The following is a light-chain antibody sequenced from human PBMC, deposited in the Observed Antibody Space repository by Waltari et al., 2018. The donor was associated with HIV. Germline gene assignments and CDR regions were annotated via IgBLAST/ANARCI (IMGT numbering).Light chain of an antibody. Sequence: SYALTQPPSVSVSPGQTATITRSGDKLGDKFTSWYQQKAGQSPLLVIYQDAKRPSGIPERFSGSNAGKTATLTISGAQAVDGADYYCQAWDSRSVVFGGGTKLTVL. CDR1: KLGDKF. CDR3: QAWDSRSVV. CDR2: QDA. J-gene: IGLJ2*01. V-gene: IGLV3-1*01.